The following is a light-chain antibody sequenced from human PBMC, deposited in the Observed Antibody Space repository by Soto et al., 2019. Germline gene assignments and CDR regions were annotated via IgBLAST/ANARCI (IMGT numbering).Light chain of an antibody. J-gene: IGLJ2*01. Sequence: QSALTQPPSASGSPGQSLTISCTGTSSDVGAHNYVSWYQQNPGKAPKLMLYDVNKRPSGVPDRFSGSKSGNTASLTVSGLQAEDEADYYCSSYAGSYTLVFGGGTKVTVL. CDR3: SSYAGSYTLV. CDR2: DVN. V-gene: IGLV2-8*01. CDR1: SSDVGAHNY.